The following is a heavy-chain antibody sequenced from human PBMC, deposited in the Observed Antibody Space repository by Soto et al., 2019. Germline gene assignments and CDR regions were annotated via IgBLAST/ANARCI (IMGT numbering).Heavy chain of an antibody. J-gene: IGHJ5*02. CDR2: ISDSGNII. Sequence: GGSLRLSCAASGFTFSDNYITWIRQAPGRGLEWVAYISDSGNIIYYADSVQGRFTVSRDNAKNSLYLQMNSLSAEDTAVYYCARRTRGAGWFDPWGQGTLVTVSS. CDR1: GFTFSDNY. V-gene: IGHV3-11*01. CDR3: ARRTRGAGWFDP. D-gene: IGHD6-19*01.